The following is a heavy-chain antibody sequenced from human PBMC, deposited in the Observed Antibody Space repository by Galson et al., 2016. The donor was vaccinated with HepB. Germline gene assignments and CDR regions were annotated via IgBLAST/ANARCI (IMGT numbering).Heavy chain of an antibody. CDR3: ARSYVPGSDRKNYYMDV. V-gene: IGHV3-74*01. Sequence: SLRLSCAASGFTFSSYWMHWVRQAPGKGLVWVSRVNSDGSGTGYADSVKGRFTISRDNAKNMLFLQMNSLKVEDTAVYYCARSYVPGSDRKNYYMDVWGRGTTATVSS. CDR1: GFTFSSYW. J-gene: IGHJ6*03. CDR2: VNSDGSGT. D-gene: IGHD3-16*01.